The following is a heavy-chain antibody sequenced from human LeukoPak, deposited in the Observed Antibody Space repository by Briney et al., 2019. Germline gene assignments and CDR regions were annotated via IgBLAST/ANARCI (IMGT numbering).Heavy chain of an antibody. CDR1: GFTFSSYW. CDR2: IKQGGSEK. J-gene: IGHJ4*02. D-gene: IGHD3-10*01. Sequence: GGSLRLSCAASGFTFSSYWMSWVRQAPGKGLEWVANIKQGGSEKYYVDSVKGRFTISRDNAKNSLYLQMNSLRAEDTAVYSCARELRPGLLWFRELSAGYFDYWGQGTLVTVSS. CDR3: ARELRPGLLWFRELSAGYFDY. V-gene: IGHV3-7*01.